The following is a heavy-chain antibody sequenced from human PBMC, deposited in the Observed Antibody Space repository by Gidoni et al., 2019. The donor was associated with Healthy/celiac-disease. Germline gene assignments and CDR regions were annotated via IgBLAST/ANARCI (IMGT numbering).Heavy chain of an antibody. CDR3: ARLSSTNWFDP. D-gene: IGHD6-13*01. CDR2: IYYSGST. V-gene: IGHV4-39*01. Sequence: QLQLQASGPGLVKPSETLSLTCTVSGGSISSSSYYWGWIRQPPGKGLEWIGSIYYSGSTYYNPSLKSRVTISVDTSKNQFSLKLSSVTAADTAVYYCARLSSTNWFDPWGQGTLVTVSS. J-gene: IGHJ5*02. CDR1: GGSISSSSYY.